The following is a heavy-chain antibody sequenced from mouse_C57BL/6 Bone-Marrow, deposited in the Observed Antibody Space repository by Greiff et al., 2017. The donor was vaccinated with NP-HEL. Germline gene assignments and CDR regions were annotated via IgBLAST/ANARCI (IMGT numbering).Heavy chain of an antibody. V-gene: IGHV1-77*01. CDR3: ARSGDYDATWFAY. Sequence: VQLQQSGAELARPGASVKLSCKASGYTFTDYYINWVKQRPGQGLEWIGKIGPGSGSTYYNEKFKGKATLTADKSSSTAYMQLSSLTSEDSAVYFCARSGDYDATWFAYWGQGTLVTVSA. J-gene: IGHJ3*01. D-gene: IGHD2-4*01. CDR2: IGPGSGST. CDR1: GYTFTDYY.